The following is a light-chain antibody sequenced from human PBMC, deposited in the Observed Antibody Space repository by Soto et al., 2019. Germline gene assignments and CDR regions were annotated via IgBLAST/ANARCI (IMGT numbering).Light chain of an antibody. CDR1: QSVSSY. CDR2: DAS. Sequence: EIVLTQSPATLSLSPGERATLSCRASQSVSSYLAWYQWKPGQAPRLLIYDASNRATGIPARFSGSGSGTAFTLTISSLEPEDFAVYYCQQRSNWPLTFGGGTKVEIK. CDR3: QQRSNWPLT. V-gene: IGKV3-11*01. J-gene: IGKJ4*01.